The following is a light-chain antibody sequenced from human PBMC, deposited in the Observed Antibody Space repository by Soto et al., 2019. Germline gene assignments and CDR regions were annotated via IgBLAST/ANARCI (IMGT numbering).Light chain of an antibody. CDR2: AAS. Sequence: EIVLTQSPGTLSLSPGERATLSCRASQSVSSNFLAWYQQKPGQAPRLLFYAASSRALGISERFSGSGSGTDFTLIISRLEPEDVAVYYCQQYGTSHATFGGGTKVEIK. J-gene: IGKJ4*01. V-gene: IGKV3-20*01. CDR3: QQYGTSHAT. CDR1: QSVSSNF.